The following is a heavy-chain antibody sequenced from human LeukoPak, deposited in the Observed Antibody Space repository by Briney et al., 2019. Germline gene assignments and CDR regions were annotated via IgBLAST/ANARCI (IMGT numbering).Heavy chain of an antibody. V-gene: IGHV4-59*08. J-gene: IGHJ4*02. CDR3: ATSVGTTGTT. D-gene: IGHD1-1*01. Sequence: SETLSLTCTVSAGSISGYYWNWLRQSPGKGLEWIGYIYYTGTTKYNPSLTSRVTISIDTSKNQFSLKLSSVTAAGTAVYYCATSVGTTGTTWGQGTLVIVSS. CDR1: AGSISGYY. CDR2: IYYTGTT.